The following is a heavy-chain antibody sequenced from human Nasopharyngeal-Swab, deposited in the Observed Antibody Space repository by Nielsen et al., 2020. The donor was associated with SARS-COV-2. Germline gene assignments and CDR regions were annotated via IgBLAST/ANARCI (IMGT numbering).Heavy chain of an antibody. V-gene: IGHV3-9*01. J-gene: IGHJ4*02. Sequence: SLKISCAASGFTFDDYAMHWVRQAPGKGLEWVSGISWNSGSIGYADSVKGRFTISRDNAKNSLYLQMNSLRAEDTALYYCAKDKDIVLMVYASSFDYWGQGTLVTVSS. D-gene: IGHD2-8*01. CDR2: ISWNSGSI. CDR3: AKDKDIVLMVYASSFDY. CDR1: GFTFDDYA.